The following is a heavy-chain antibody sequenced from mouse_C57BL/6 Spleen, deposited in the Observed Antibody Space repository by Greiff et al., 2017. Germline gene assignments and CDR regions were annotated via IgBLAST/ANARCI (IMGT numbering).Heavy chain of an antibody. V-gene: IGHV1-80*01. D-gene: IGHD3-3*01. CDR2: IYPGDGAT. CDR1: GYAFSSYW. Sequence: QVQLQQSGAELVKPGASVKISCKASGYAFSSYWMNWVKQRPGKGLEWIGQIYPGDGATNYTGTFKGKATLTADKSSSTAYMQLSSLTSEDSAVEFCAGGRGPYAMDYGGQGTSVTVSS. J-gene: IGHJ4*01. CDR3: AGGRGPYAMDY.